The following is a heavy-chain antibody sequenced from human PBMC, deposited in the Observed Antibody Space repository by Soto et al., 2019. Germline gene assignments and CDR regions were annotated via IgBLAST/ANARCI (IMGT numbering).Heavy chain of an antibody. D-gene: IGHD2-15*01. V-gene: IGHV3-23*01. CDR2: ISGTGGSI. Sequence: EVQVLESGGDLVQPGGSLRLSCTASGLIFSSYAMSWVRQAPGKGLEWVSAISGTGGSIYYADSVRGRFPISRNNPKNPLYMQMDSLRAEDTAIYYGARVGKTRGGDVVWYYYYMDVWGKGTTVTVSS. J-gene: IGHJ6*03. CDR3: ARVGKTRGGDVVWYYYYMDV. CDR1: GLIFSSYA.